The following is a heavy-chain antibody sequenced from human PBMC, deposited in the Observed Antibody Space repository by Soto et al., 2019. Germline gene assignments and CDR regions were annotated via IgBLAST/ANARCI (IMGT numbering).Heavy chain of an antibody. J-gene: IGHJ6*02. CDR1: GYTFTSYG. V-gene: IGHV1-18*04. D-gene: IGHD6-19*01. Sequence: QVQLVQSGAEVKKPGASVRVSCEASGYTFTSYGISWVRQAPGQGLEWMGWISVYSGSTNYAQKLQVRVTMTTDRSTRAVYMELRSLRSDDTAVYYCARDSWGLAVPDYHYYAMDVWGQGTTVTVS. CDR2: ISVYSGST. CDR3: ARDSWGLAVPDYHYYAMDV.